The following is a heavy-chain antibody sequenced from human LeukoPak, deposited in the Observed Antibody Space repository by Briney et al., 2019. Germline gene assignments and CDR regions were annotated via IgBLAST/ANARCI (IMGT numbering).Heavy chain of an antibody. CDR2: ISSSSSYI. J-gene: IGHJ4*02. CDR1: GFTFSSYS. D-gene: IGHD6-6*01. V-gene: IGHV3-21*01. CDR3: ASQRYSSSSMDY. Sequence: GGSLRLSCAASGFTFSSYSMNWVRQAPGKGLEWVSSISSSSSYIYYADSVKGRFTISRDNAKNSLYLQMNSLRAEDTAVYYCASQRYSSSSMDYWGQGTLVTVSS.